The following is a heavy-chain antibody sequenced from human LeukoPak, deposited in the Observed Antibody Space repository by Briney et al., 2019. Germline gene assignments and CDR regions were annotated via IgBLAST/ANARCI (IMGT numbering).Heavy chain of an antibody. CDR1: GFTFSSHG. Sequence: GGSLRLSCAASGFTFSSHGMNWVRQAPGKGLEWVSGISPSGGITYYTDSVKGRFTISRDNAENSLYLQMNSLRAEDTAVYYCARVGAAGWLFDYWGQGTLVTVSS. V-gene: IGHV3-48*04. CDR3: ARVGAAGWLFDY. D-gene: IGHD6-13*01. J-gene: IGHJ4*02. CDR2: ISPSGGIT.